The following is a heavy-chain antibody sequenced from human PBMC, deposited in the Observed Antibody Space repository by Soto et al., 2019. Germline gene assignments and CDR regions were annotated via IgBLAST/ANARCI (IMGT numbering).Heavy chain of an antibody. CDR3: ARDLPPYDRRRQSAGAFED. V-gene: IGHV4-4*07. CDR2: VFGNGAGTP. D-gene: IGHD3-22*01. J-gene: IGHJ4*02. CDR1: GSSFTGDY. Sequence: QVQLQESGPGLVRPSETLSLTCSVSGSSFTGDYWSWIRQPAGKGLEWIGRVFGNGAGTPIYNSSLKNRVTMSVDSSTKPFSLKLTSVTAAATAVYFCARDLPPYDRRRQSAGAFEDWGQGILVTVSS.